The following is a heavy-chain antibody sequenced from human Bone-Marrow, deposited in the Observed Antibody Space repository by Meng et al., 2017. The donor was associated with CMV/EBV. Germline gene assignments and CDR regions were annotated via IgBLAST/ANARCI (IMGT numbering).Heavy chain of an antibody. CDR2: ISRGGTTK. D-gene: IGHD2-8*02. Sequence: CATSGFIFNDYYLAWIRQAPGRGLEWVSYISRGGTTKYYADSVKGRFAISRDNANNSVYLQMDSLRPEDTAVYYCAREEDLVPGYWGQGTLVTVSS. J-gene: IGHJ4*02. CDR3: AREEDLVPGY. CDR1: GFIFNDYY. V-gene: IGHV3-11*01.